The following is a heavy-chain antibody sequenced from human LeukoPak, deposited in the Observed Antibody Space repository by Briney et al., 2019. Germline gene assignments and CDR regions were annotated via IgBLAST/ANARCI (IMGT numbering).Heavy chain of an antibody. CDR3: ARGTMFPYYFDY. V-gene: IGHV3-23*01. CDR2: ISGSGGST. CDR1: GFTFSSYW. J-gene: IGHJ4*02. D-gene: IGHD3-10*02. Sequence: PGGSLRLSCAASGFTFSSYWMSWVRQAPGKGLEWVSAISGSGGSTYYADSVKGRFTISRDNSKNSLYLQMNSLRAEDTAVYYCARGTMFPYYFDYWGQGTLVTVSS.